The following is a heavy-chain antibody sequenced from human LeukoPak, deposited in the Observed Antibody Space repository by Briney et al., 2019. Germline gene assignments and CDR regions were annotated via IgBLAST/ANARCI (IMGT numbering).Heavy chain of an antibody. CDR1: GFTFSSYW. J-gene: IGHJ4*02. CDR2: IKQDGSDK. D-gene: IGHD6-19*01. CDR3: AREVGSGYIDY. Sequence: GGSLRLSCAASGFTFSSYWMTWVRQGPGKGLEWVVNIKQDGSDKYCVDSVKGRFTISRDNAKNSLYLQMNGLRADDTAVYYCAREVGSGYIDYWGQGTLVTVSS. V-gene: IGHV3-7*05.